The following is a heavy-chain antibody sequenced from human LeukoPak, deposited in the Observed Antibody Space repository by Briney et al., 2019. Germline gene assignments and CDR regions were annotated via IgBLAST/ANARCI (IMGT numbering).Heavy chain of an antibody. D-gene: IGHD1-1*01. CDR3: ARRPLNWIYGEGVFDL. Sequence: ASVKVSCKASGFTFISFDITWVRQTTGQGLEWLGWMNPKNGNTGYAQKFQGRVSMTRNASINTAYMELRSLRFEDPAIYFCARRPLNWIYGEGVFDLWGQGTMVTVSS. CDR2: MNPKNGNT. V-gene: IGHV1-8*01. CDR1: GFTFISFD. J-gene: IGHJ3*01.